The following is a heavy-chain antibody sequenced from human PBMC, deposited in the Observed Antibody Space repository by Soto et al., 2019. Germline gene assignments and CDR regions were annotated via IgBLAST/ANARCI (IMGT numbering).Heavy chain of an antibody. J-gene: IGHJ4*02. CDR2: IIPIFGTA. V-gene: IGHV1-69*13. CDR3: ARDAYCGGDCGY. D-gene: IGHD2-21*02. CDR1: GVTFSSYA. Sequence: SVKVSCKASGVTFSSYAISWVRQAPGQGLEWMGGIIPIFGTANYAQKFQGRVTITADESTSTAYMELSSLRSEDTAVYYCARDAYCGGDCGYWGQGTLVTVSS.